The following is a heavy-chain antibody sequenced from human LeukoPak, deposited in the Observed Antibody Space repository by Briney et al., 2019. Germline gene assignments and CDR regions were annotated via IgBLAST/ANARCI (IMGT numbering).Heavy chain of an antibody. CDR2: ISTSGSNI. CDR1: GFTFTDYY. V-gene: IGHV3-11*04. CDR3: AGIGGSSCFLGCGFDY. J-gene: IGHJ4*02. Sequence: GGSLRLSCAASGFTFTDYYMSSIRQAPGQGLEWVSYISTSGSNIYYADSVRGRFTISRDDAKNSLYLQMNSLRTEDTAVYYCAGIGGSSCFLGCGFDYWGQGTLVTVSS. D-gene: IGHD2-15*01.